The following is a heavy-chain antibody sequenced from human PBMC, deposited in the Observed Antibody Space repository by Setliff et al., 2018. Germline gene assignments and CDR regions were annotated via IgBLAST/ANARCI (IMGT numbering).Heavy chain of an antibody. CDR1: GGSISSGNYY. CDR3: AREDGPNYYYYYMDI. CDR2: IQTSGTT. V-gene: IGHV4-61*09. D-gene: IGHD2-8*01. Sequence: SSETLSLTCTVSGGSISSGNYYWSWIRQPAGKGLEWIGHIQTSGTTNYNPSLKSRVTISVDTSKNQFSLKLSAVTAADTAAYFCAREDGPNYYYYYMDIWGKGTTVTVSS. J-gene: IGHJ6*03.